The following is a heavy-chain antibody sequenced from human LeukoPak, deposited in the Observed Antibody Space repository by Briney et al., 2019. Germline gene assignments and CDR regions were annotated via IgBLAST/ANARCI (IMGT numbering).Heavy chain of an antibody. D-gene: IGHD3-22*01. J-gene: IGHJ4*02. CDR2: ISSSGSTI. V-gene: IGHV3-48*03. CDR3: AKDPTHYRVWDYYETIGLSY. CDR1: GFTVSSYE. Sequence: GGSLRLSCAASGFTVSSYEMNWVRQAPGKGLEWVSYISSSGSTIYYADSVKGRFTISRDNSKNTLNLHMNSLRAEDTAVYYCAKDPTHYRVWDYYETIGLSYWGQGTLVTVSS.